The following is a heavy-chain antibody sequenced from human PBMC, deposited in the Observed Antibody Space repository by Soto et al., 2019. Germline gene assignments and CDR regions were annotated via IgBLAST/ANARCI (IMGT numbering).Heavy chain of an antibody. CDR1: GGTFSSYA. J-gene: IGHJ6*02. CDR3: ARARLEGMVRGVNYYYYGMDV. CDR2: IIPIFGTA. D-gene: IGHD3-10*01. V-gene: IGHV1-69*13. Sequence: ASVKVSCKASGGTFSSYAISWVRQAPGQGLEWMGGIIPIFGTANYAQKFQGRVTITADESTSTAYMELSSLRSEDTAVYYCARARLEGMVRGVNYYYYGMDVWGQGTTVTVSS.